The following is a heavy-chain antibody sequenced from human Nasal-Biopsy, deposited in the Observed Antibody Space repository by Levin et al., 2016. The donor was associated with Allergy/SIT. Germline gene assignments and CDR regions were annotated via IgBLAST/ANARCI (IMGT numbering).Heavy chain of an antibody. J-gene: IGHJ4*02. CDR3: AKGRGYCSGGSCYEEY. Sequence: GGSLRLSCVASGFTFSSYAMSWVRQAPGKGLEWVSAIGGSGDNTYYADSVKGRFTISRDNSKNTLYLQMDSLRAEDTAVYYCAKGRGYCSGGSCYEEYWGQGTLVTVSS. V-gene: IGHV3-23*01. D-gene: IGHD2-15*01. CDR1: GFTFSSYA. CDR2: IGGSGDNT.